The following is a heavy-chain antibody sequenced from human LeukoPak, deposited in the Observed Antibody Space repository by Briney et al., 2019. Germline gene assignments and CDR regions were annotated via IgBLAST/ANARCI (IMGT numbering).Heavy chain of an antibody. J-gene: IGHJ4*02. CDR1: GFTFSSYA. CDR3: AKAFYYDSSGYAPYYADY. CDR2: ISGSGGST. V-gene: IGHV3-23*01. D-gene: IGHD3-22*01. Sequence: PGGSLRLSCAASGFTFSSYAMSWVRQAPGKGLEWVSAISGSGGSTYYADSVKGRFTISRDNSKNTLYLQMNSLRAEDTALYYCAKAFYYDSSGYAPYYADYWGQGTLVTVSS.